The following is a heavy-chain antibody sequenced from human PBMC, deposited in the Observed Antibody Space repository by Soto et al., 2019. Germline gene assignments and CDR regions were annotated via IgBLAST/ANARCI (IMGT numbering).Heavy chain of an antibody. CDR3: ATHTSRSWFAAFDI. V-gene: IGHV1-3*01. D-gene: IGHD6-13*01. CDR1: GYTFTSYA. CDR2: INAGNGNT. J-gene: IGHJ3*02. Sequence: GASVKVSCKASGYTFTSYAMHWVRQAPGQRLEWMGWINAGNGNTKYSQKFQGRVTITRDTSASTAYMELSSLRSEDTAVYYCATHTSRSWFAAFDIWGQGTMVTVSS.